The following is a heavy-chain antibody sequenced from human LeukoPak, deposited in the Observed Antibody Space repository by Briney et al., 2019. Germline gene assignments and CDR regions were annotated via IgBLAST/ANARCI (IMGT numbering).Heavy chain of an antibody. Sequence: PGGSLRLSCAASGFSFSSYAMSRVHHAPGKGLEWVSGIRDTGVATYYADSAKGRFSISRDNSKNTLYLQMNSLRADDTAIYYCTKESIYCSSTSCYSPYGIDVWGQGTTVTVSS. CDR1: GFSFSSYA. CDR2: IRDTGVAT. V-gene: IGHV3-23*01. D-gene: IGHD2-2*02. J-gene: IGHJ6*02. CDR3: TKESIYCSSTSCYSPYGIDV.